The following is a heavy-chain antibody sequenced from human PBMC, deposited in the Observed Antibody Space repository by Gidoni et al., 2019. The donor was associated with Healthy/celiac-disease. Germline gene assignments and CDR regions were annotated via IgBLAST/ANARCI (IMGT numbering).Heavy chain of an antibody. J-gene: IGHJ3*02. D-gene: IGHD3-22*01. CDR1: GGSISSSNW. CDR2: IYHSGST. Sequence: GTLSLTCAVSGGSISSSNWWSWVRQPPGKGLEWIGEIYHSGSTNYNPSLKSRVTISVDKSKNQFSLKLSSVTAADTAVYYCARGIYYYDSSGTDAFDIWGQGTMVTVSS. CDR3: ARGIYYYDSSGTDAFDI. V-gene: IGHV4-4*02.